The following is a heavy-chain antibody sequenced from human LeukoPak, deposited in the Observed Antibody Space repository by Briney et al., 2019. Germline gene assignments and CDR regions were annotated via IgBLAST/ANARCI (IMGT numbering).Heavy chain of an antibody. D-gene: IGHD3-22*01. CDR1: GFTFSYFT. CDR3: AKDFYDSSGYYYDY. V-gene: IGHV3-23*01. CDR2: ISASADKT. J-gene: IGHJ4*02. Sequence: GGSLRLSCAASGFTFSYFTMSWVRQAPGRGLEWVSAISASADKTYYADSVKGRFTISRDNSKGTLYLQMNSLRAEDTALYYCAKDFYDSSGYYYDYWGQGTLVTVSS.